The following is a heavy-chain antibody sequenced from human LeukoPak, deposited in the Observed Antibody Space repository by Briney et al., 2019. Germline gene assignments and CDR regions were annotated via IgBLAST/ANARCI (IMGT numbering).Heavy chain of an antibody. CDR1: GFIFSNYA. D-gene: IGHD2-15*01. Sequence: PGGSLRLSCAASGFIFSNYAMSWVRQAPGKGLEWVSAIGGRDSGTYYADSVRGRFTVSRDDPKNTLYLQMNTLRAEDTAVYYCAKGRITGWYYFDNWGQGTLVTVSS. CDR3: AKGRITGWYYFDN. CDR2: IGGRDSGT. J-gene: IGHJ4*02. V-gene: IGHV3-23*01.